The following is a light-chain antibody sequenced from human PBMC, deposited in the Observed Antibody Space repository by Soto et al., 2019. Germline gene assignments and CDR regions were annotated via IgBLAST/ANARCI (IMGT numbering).Light chain of an antibody. CDR2: EVR. CDR1: NRDVGSYNL. V-gene: IGLV2-14*01. J-gene: IGLJ1*01. CDR3: SSYTSENTYV. Sequence: QSALTQPASVSGSPGQSITISCTGTNRDVGSYNLVSWYQQRPGEAPKLIISEVRNRPSGISYRFTGSKSGNTASLTISGLQAEDEADYYCSSYTSENTYVFGTGTKVTVL.